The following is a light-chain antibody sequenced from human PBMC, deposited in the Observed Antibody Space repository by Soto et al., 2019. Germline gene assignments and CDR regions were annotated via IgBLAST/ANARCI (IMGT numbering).Light chain of an antibody. V-gene: IGLV2-14*01. CDR3: SSYTSSSPL. CDR1: SSDVGGYNY. CDR2: EVS. Sequence: QSALTQPASVSGSPGQSITISCTGTSSDVGGYNYVSWYQQHPGKAPKLMIYEVSNRPSGVSNRFSGSKSGNTASLTISGLQAEDEADYYGSSYTSSSPLFGGGTKLTVL. J-gene: IGLJ2*01.